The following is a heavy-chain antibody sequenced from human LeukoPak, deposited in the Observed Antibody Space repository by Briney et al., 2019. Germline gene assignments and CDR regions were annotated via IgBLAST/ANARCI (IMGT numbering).Heavy chain of an antibody. Sequence: GESLKISCKGSGCSFTTYWIGWVRQMPGKVLELMGISYPGDSDTRYSPSFQGQVTISADKSISTAYMQWSSLKASDTAMYYCARGPGYISSRGAFDIWGQGTMVTISS. J-gene: IGHJ3*02. CDR1: GCSFTTYW. CDR3: ARGPGYISSRGAFDI. D-gene: IGHD6-19*01. CDR2: SYPGDSDT. V-gene: IGHV5-51*01.